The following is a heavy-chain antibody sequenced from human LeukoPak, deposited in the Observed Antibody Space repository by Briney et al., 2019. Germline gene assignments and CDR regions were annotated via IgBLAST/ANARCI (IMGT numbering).Heavy chain of an antibody. CDR1: GXXFTGYY. V-gene: IGHV1-2*02. Sequence: ATVKVSCKASGXXFTGYYMHWVRQAPXXXXXXXGWINPNSGGTNYAQKFQGRVTMTRDTSISTAYMELSRLRSDDTAVYYCARAEWLLPHFDYWGQGTLVTVSS. J-gene: IGHJ4*02. D-gene: IGHD3-22*01. CDR3: ARAEWLLPHFDY. CDR2: INPNSGGT.